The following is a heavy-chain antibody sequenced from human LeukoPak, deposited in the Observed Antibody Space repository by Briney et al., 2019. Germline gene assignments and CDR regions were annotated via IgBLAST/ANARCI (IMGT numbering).Heavy chain of an antibody. J-gene: IGHJ5*02. CDR1: GGSISSGSSS. CDR3: ARGEGS. V-gene: IGHV4-61*09. Sequence: SETLSLTCTVSGGSISSGSSSWNWIRQPAGKGLEWIGHIYTSGSTNYKPSLKSRVTISVDTSKNQFSLKLSSVTAADTAVYYCARGEGSWGQGTLVTVSS. CDR2: IYTSGST.